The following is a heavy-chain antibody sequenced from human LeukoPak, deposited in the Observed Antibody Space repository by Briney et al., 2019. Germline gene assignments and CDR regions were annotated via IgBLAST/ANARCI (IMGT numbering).Heavy chain of an antibody. V-gene: IGHV3-74*01. CDR3: ARAPSEIGGYYPEYFRH. CDR2: IKSDGST. Sequence: GGPPRLSCAASGFTFSSYWMHWVRQAPGKGLVWVSRIKSDGSTRYADSVKGRFTISRDNAKSTVSLQMNSLRAEDTGVYYCARAPSEIGGYYPEYFRHWGQGTLVTVSP. J-gene: IGHJ1*01. CDR1: GFTFSSYW. D-gene: IGHD3-22*01.